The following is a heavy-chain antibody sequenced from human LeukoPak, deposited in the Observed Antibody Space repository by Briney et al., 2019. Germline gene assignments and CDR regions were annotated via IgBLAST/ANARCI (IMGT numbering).Heavy chain of an antibody. CDR1: GGSFSGYY. D-gene: IGHD3-22*01. CDR3: AREGMDYYDGSRVRFDP. V-gene: IGHV4-34*01. Sequence: KSSETLSLTCAVYGGSFSGYYWSWIRQPPGKGLEWIGEINHSGSTNYNPSLKSRVTISVDTSKNQFSLKLSSVTAADTAVYYCAREGMDYYDGSRVRFDPWGQGTLVTVSS. J-gene: IGHJ5*02. CDR2: INHSGST.